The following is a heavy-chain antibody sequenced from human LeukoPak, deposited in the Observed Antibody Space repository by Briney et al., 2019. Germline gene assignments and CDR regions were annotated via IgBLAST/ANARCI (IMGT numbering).Heavy chain of an antibody. Sequence: SETLSLTCTVSGGSISSYYWSWIRQPPGKGLEWIGYIYYSGSTNYNPSLKSRVTISVDTSKNQFSLKLSSVTAADTAVYHCARDNWNYGSSMDVWGQGTTVTVSS. CDR2: IYYSGST. CDR3: ARDNWNYGSSMDV. J-gene: IGHJ6*02. CDR1: GGSISSYY. D-gene: IGHD1-7*01. V-gene: IGHV4-59*01.